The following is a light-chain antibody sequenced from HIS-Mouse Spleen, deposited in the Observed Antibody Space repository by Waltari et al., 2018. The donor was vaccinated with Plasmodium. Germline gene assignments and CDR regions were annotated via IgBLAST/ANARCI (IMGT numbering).Light chain of an antibody. CDR3: QQSYSTPWT. Sequence: DIQMTQSQSSLSASVGDRVTITCRASQSISSYLNWDQQKPGKAPKLLIYAASSLQSGVPSRFRGSGSGTDFTLTISSLQPEDFATYYCQQSYSTPWTFGQGTKVEIK. CDR2: AAS. V-gene: IGKV1-39*01. CDR1: QSISSY. J-gene: IGKJ1*01.